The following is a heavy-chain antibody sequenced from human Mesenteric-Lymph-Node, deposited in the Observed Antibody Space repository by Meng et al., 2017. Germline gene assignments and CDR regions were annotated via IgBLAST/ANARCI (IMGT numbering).Heavy chain of an antibody. CDR2: IYYSGST. V-gene: IGHV4-31*03. J-gene: IGHJ5*02. Sequence: PLQGSGPGLVKPPQTLSLPCTVSGVSISSGGYYWSWIRQHPGKGLEWIGYIYYSGSTYYNPSLKSRVTISVDTSKNQFSLKLSSVTAADTAVYYCARASYGSGSPLGESWFDPWGQGTLVTVSS. CDR3: ARASYGSGSPLGESWFDP. CDR1: GVSISSGGYY. D-gene: IGHD3-10*01.